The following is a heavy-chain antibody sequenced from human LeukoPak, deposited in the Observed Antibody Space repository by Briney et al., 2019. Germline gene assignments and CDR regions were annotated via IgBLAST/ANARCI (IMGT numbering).Heavy chain of an antibody. V-gene: IGHV4-30-2*01. CDR3: ARASSGYSPNFDY. CDR1: GGSISSGGYY. J-gene: IGHJ4*02. D-gene: IGHD3-22*01. Sequence: KPSQTLSLTCTVSGGSISSGGYYWSWIRQPPGKGLEWIGYIYHSGSTYYNPSLKSRVTISVDRSKNQFSLKLSSVTAADTAVYYCARASSGYSPNFDYWGQGTLVTVSS. CDR2: IYHSGST.